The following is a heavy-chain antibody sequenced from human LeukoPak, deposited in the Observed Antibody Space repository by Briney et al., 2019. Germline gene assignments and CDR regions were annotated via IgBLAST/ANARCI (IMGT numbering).Heavy chain of an antibody. J-gene: IGHJ4*02. CDR1: GGSISSYF. V-gene: IGHV4-59*12. CDR2: TFYRGST. Sequence: PSETLSLTCTVSGGSISSYFWNWMRQSPGKGLEWIGKTFYRGSTNYNPSLKSRVTMSIDTSKNQFSLKLSSVTAADTAVYYCARGGRPYYFDYWGQGTLVTVSS. D-gene: IGHD1-26*01. CDR3: ARGGRPYYFDY.